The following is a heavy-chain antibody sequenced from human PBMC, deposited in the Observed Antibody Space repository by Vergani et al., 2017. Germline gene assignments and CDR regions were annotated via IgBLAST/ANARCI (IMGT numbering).Heavy chain of an antibody. CDR2: IYTSGST. Sequence: QVQLQESGPGLVKPSETLSLTCTVSGGSVSSGSYYWSWIRQPPGKGLECIGRIYTSGSTNYNPSLKSRVTISVDTSKNQFSLKLSSVSAADTAVYYCARGRYYLSGTYSNYEMDVWGQGTTVTVSS. J-gene: IGHJ6*02. D-gene: IGHD3-10*01. V-gene: IGHV4-61*01. CDR3: ARGRYYLSGTYSNYEMDV. CDR1: GGSVSSGSYY.